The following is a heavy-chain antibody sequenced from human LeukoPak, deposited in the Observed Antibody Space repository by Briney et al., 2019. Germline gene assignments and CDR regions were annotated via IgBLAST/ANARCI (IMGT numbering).Heavy chain of an antibody. D-gene: IGHD2-15*01. V-gene: IGHV1-69*13. CDR3: ASHEGVVVVAATRSWFDP. CDR1: GGTFSSYA. J-gene: IGHJ5*02. CDR2: IIPIFGTA. Sequence: ASVKVSCKASGGTFSSYAISWVRQAPGQGLEWMGGIIPIFGTANYAQKFQGRVTITADASTRTAYMELSSLRSEDTAVYYCASHEGVVVVAATRSWFDPWGQGTLVTVSS.